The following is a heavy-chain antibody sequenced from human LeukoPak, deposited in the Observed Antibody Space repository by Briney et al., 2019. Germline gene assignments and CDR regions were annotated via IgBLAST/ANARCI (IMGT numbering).Heavy chain of an antibody. D-gene: IGHD2/OR15-2a*01. CDR1: GFTFSSYA. J-gene: IGHJ4*02. CDR3: ARDSIGQLSFDY. V-gene: IGHV3-30-3*01. CDR2: ISYDGSNK. Sequence: GRSLRLSCAASGFTFSSYAMHWVRQAPGKGLEWVAVISYDGSNKYYAGSVKGRFTISRDNSKNTLYLQMNSLRAEDTAVYYCARDSIGQLSFDYWGQGTLVTVSS.